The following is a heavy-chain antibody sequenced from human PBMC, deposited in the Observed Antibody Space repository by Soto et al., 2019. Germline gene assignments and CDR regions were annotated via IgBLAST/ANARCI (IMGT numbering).Heavy chain of an antibody. Sequence: PSETLSLTCTVSGGSISSYYWSWIRQPPGKGLEWIGYIYYSGSTNYNPSLKSRVTISVDTSKNQFSLKLGSVTAADTAVYYCARSRDGGYYYYYMDVWGKGSTVT. CDR3: ARSRDGGYYYYYMDV. CDR2: IYYSGST. CDR1: GGSISSYY. J-gene: IGHJ6*03. V-gene: IGHV4-59*08. D-gene: IGHD2-21*02.